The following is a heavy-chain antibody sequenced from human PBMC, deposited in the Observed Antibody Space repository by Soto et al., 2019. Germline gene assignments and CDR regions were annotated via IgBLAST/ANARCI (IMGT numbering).Heavy chain of an antibody. V-gene: IGHV3-23*01. J-gene: IGHJ4*02. CDR2: ITDVGDPT. D-gene: IGHD1-26*01. CDR3: AKEMPLGGILGAEPLDY. CDR1: GFTFGTYA. Sequence: EVQLLESGGGLVQSGESLRLSCAASGFTFGTYAMNWVRQAPGKGLEWVSTITDVGDPTYYADSVKGRFTISRDNFRKTLYLQMNRLRPEDTATYYCAKEMPLGGILGAEPLDYWGQGTLVTVSS.